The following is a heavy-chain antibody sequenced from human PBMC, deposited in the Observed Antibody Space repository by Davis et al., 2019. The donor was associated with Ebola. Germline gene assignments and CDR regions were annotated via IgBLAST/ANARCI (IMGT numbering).Heavy chain of an antibody. J-gene: IGHJ5*02. Sequence: SETLSLTCTVSGGSMTSTSYYWGWIRQPPGKGLEWIGNIYWRGIPYYNPSLKSRVTISVDTSKNQFSLKLSSVTAADTAVYYCARVDYDFWSGYSNWFDPWGQGTLVTVSS. D-gene: IGHD3-3*01. CDR1: GGSMTSTSYY. V-gene: IGHV4-39*07. CDR2: IYWRGIP. CDR3: ARVDYDFWSGYSNWFDP.